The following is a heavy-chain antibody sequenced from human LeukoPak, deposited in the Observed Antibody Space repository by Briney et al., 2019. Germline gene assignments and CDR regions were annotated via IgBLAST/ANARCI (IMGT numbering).Heavy chain of an antibody. CDR1: GYTFTSYG. CDR2: ISAYNGKT. Sequence: ASVKVSCKASGYTFTSYGINWVRQAPGQGLEWMGWISAYNGKTNYAQKLQGRVTMTTDTSTSTAYMESRSLRSDDTAVYYCARDDALVATGSFDYWGQGTLVTVSS. D-gene: IGHD5-12*01. V-gene: IGHV1-18*01. J-gene: IGHJ4*02. CDR3: ARDDALVATGSFDY.